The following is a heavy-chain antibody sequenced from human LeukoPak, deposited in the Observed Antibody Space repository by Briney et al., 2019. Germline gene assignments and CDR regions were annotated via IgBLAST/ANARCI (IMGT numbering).Heavy chain of an antibody. V-gene: IGHV3-7*01. CDR3: ARVHMPGGMVRGVIITWYFDL. CDR1: GFTFSSYW. J-gene: IGHJ2*01. D-gene: IGHD3-10*01. Sequence: GGSLRLSCAASGFTFSSYWMSWVRQAPGKGLEWVANIKQDGSEKYYVDSVKGRFTISRDNAKNSLYLQMNRLRAEGTAVYYCARVHMPGGMVRGVIITWYFDLWGRGTLVTVSS. CDR2: IKQDGSEK.